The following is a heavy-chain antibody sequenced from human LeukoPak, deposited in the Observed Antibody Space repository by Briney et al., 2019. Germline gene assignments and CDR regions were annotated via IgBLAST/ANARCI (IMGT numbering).Heavy chain of an antibody. CDR3: AYYYDSSGYYYESDYFDY. Sequence: SGPTLVKPTQTLTLTCTFSGFSPSTSGVGVGWIRQPPGKALEWLALIYWNDDKRYSPSLKSRLTITKDTSKNQVVLTMTNMDPVDTATYYCAYYYDSSGYYYESDYFDYWGQGTLVTVSS. J-gene: IGHJ4*02. V-gene: IGHV2-5*01. CDR1: GFSPSTSGVG. D-gene: IGHD3-22*01. CDR2: IYWNDDK.